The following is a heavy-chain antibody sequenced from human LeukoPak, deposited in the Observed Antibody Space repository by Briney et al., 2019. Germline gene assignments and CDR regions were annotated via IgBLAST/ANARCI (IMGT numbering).Heavy chain of an antibody. CDR3: ARSGTYQHSSSYDY. CDR1: GESFSAYY. J-gene: IGHJ4*02. Sequence: SETLSLTCAVYGESFSAYYWSWIRQAPGKTLEWIGEIHHSGTTNYNPSLKSRVNILIDPSKKLFSLKLSSVSAADTAVYYCARSGTYQHSSSYDYWGQGTLVTVSS. CDR2: IHHSGTT. V-gene: IGHV4-34*01. D-gene: IGHD6-13*01.